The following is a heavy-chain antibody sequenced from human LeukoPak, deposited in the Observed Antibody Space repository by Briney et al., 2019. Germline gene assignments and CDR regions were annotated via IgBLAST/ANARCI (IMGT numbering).Heavy chain of an antibody. Sequence: GGSLRLSCAASGFTFSSYAMHWVRQAPGKGLEWVAVISYDGSNKYYADSVKGRFTISRDNSKNTLYLQMNSLRAEDTAVYYCATPQSRPFNWFDPWGQGTLVTVSS. V-gene: IGHV3-30-3*01. CDR3: ATPQSRPFNWFDP. J-gene: IGHJ5*02. CDR1: GFTFSSYA. CDR2: ISYDGSNK.